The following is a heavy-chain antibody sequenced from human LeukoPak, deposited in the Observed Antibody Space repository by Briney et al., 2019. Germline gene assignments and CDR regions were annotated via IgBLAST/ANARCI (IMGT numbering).Heavy chain of an antibody. CDR1: GFTFSTYA. V-gene: IGHV3-7*01. CDR3: ARPRGCGSSRCNNFDY. Sequence: GGSLRLSCAASGFTFSTYAMHWVRQAPGKGLEWVAKMNEYGGEIFYVDSVKGRFTISRDNGKNSLYLQMNRLRAEDTAVYYCARPRGCGSSRCNNFDYWGQGTLVTVSS. D-gene: IGHD2-2*01. J-gene: IGHJ4*02. CDR2: MNEYGGEI.